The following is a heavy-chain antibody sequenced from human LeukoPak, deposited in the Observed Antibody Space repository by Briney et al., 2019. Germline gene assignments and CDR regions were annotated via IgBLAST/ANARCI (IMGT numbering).Heavy chain of an antibody. CDR2: IYYSGST. D-gene: IGHD3-22*01. CDR3: ARATYYYDSSLLFDY. V-gene: IGHV4-30-4*01. Sequence: PSETLSLTCTVSGGSISSGDYYWSRIRQPPGKGLEWIGYIYYSGSTYYNPSLKSRVTISVDTSKNQFSLKLSSVTAADTAVYYCARATYYYDSSLLFDYWGQGTLVTVSS. J-gene: IGHJ4*02. CDR1: GGSISSGDYY.